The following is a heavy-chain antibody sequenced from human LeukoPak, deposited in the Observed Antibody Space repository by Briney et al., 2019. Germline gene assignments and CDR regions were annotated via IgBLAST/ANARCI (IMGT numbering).Heavy chain of an antibody. V-gene: IGHV3-73*01. CDR3: ARRLEYSGSKGVFDY. CDR1: GFTFSGSA. J-gene: IGHJ4*02. CDR2: IDKKDKGYARAT. Sequence: GGSLRLSCAASGFTFSGSAIHWVRQSSGKGLEWVGQIDKKDKGYARATAYAASVKGRFTISRDDSINTAYLQMNSLRAEDTAVYYCARRLEYSGSKGVFDYWGQGTLVTVSS. D-gene: IGHD1-26*01.